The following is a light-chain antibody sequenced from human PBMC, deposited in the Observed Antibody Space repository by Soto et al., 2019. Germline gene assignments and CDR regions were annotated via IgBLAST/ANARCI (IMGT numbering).Light chain of an antibody. CDR2: GVS. J-gene: IGKJ3*01. V-gene: IGKV3-20*01. CDR3: QQYGSSPLFT. Sequence: EIVLTQSPGTLSLSPGERATLSCRASQSVSSRYLAWYQQKPGQAPRLLIYGVSSRATGISDRFSGSGAGTDFTLTISRLEPEDFAVYYCQQYGSSPLFTFGPGTKVDIK. CDR1: QSVSSRY.